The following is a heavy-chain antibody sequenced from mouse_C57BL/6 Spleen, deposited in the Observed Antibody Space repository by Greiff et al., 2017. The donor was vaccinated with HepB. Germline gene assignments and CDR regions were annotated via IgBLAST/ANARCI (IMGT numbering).Heavy chain of an antibody. D-gene: IGHD2-4*01. J-gene: IGHJ2*01. CDR3: ARRGDYDDY. CDR1: GYTFTSYW. CDR2: IDPSDSYT. V-gene: IGHV1-50*01. Sequence: QVQLQQSGAELVKPGASVKLSCKASGYTFTSYWMQWVKQRPGQGLEWIGEIDPSDSYTNYNQKFKGKATLTVDTSSSTAYMQLSSLTSEDSAVYYCARRGDYDDYWGQGTTLTVSS.